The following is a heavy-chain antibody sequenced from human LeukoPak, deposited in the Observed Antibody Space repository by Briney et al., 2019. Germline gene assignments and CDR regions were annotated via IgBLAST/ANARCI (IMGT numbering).Heavy chain of an antibody. CDR3: AKGHPGYCSGGSCLDYYYYMDV. CDR2: ISWNSGSI. CDR1: GFTFDDYA. Sequence: GGSLRLSCAASGFTFDDYAMHWVRQAPGKGLEWVSGISWNSGSIGYADSVKGRFTISRDNAKNSLYLQMNSLRAEDTALYYCAKGHPGYCSGGSCLDYYYYMDVWGKGTTVTISS. D-gene: IGHD2-15*01. J-gene: IGHJ6*03. V-gene: IGHV3-9*01.